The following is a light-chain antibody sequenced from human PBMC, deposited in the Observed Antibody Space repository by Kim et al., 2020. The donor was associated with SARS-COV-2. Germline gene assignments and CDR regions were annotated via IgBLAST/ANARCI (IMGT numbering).Light chain of an antibody. CDR3: SSYAGSNTLKVG. Sequence: QSALTQPPSASGSPGQSVALSCTGTSSDIGGYDYVSWYQQHPGKAPKLMIYEVNKRPSGVPDRFSGSKSANTASLTISGLQAEDEADYYCSSYAGSNTLKVGFGTGTKVTVL. V-gene: IGLV2-8*01. CDR1: SSDIGGYDY. CDR2: EVN. J-gene: IGLJ1*01.